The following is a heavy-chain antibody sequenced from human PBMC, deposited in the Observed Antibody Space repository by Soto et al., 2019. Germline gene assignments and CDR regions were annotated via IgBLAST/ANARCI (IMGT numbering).Heavy chain of an antibody. CDR3: ASRAPTGDYSWYFAL. CDR1: GASISSSGYY. D-gene: IGHD4-17*01. Sequence: QVQLQESGPGLVKPSQTLSLTCTVSGASISSSGYYWGWIRQHPGEGLEWIGSIYYSGSTSYSPSLKSGLISSLDASRTPFALALDAVTAAETALYYCASRAPTGDYSWYFALGGRCTLVTVSS. CDR2: IYYSGST. J-gene: IGHJ2*01. V-gene: IGHV4-31*03.